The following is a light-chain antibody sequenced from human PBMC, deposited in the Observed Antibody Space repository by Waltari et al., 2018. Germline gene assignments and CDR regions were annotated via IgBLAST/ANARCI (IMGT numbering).Light chain of an antibody. CDR1: SSNIDQNY. CDR2: DSY. J-gene: IGLJ2*01. Sequence: QSVLTQPPSVSAAPGQKVTISCSGSSSNIDQNYVSWYQQLPGTAPKLLIIDSYQRPSGLPDHFPGSRSGTSASLVITGLQIGAEADYYCGTWDSSLGAGVFGGGTKLTVL. V-gene: IGLV1-51*01. CDR3: GTWDSSLGAGV.